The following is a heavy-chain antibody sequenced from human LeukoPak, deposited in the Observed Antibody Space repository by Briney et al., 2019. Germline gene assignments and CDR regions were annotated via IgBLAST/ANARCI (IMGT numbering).Heavy chain of an antibody. CDR1: GLTVSXYG. V-gene: IGHV3-23*01. CDR3: AKYTSGTSYRGLDQ. J-gene: IGHJ4*02. Sequence: PGESLRLSCGASGLTVSXYGMXWVXXAPXXXLXWVSTIIGSAVNTYYAHSVKGRFTISRDDSKNTVYLQMNSLRAEDTAVYSCAKYTSGTSYRGLDQWGQGTLVTVSS. D-gene: IGHD3-10*01. CDR2: IIGSAVNT.